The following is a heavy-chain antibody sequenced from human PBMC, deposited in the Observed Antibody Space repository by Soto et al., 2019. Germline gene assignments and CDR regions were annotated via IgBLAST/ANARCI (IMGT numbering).Heavy chain of an antibody. CDR3: ARQRIAARRYYYGMDV. D-gene: IGHD6-6*01. Sequence: GESLKISCKGSGYSFPSYWISWVRQMPGKGLEWMGRIDPSDSYTNYSPSFQGHVTISADKSISTAYLQWSSLKASDTAMYYCARQRIAARRYYYGMDVWGQGTTVTVSS. V-gene: IGHV5-10-1*01. CDR1: GYSFPSYW. CDR2: IDPSDSYT. J-gene: IGHJ6*02.